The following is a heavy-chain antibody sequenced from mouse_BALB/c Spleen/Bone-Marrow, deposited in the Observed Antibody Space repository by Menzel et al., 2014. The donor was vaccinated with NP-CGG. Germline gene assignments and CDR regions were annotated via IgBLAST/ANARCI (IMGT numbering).Heavy chain of an antibody. CDR2: IDPANGNT. J-gene: IGHJ2*01. Sequence: EVQLQQSGAELAKPGASVKLSCTASGFNIXDTYMHWVKQRPKQGLEWIGRIDPANGNTKYDPKFQGKATITADTSSNTAYLQLSSLTSEDTAVYYCARYYYGSSLFDYWGQGTTLTVSS. CDR3: ARYYYGSSLFDY. V-gene: IGHV14-3*02. CDR1: GFNIXDTY. D-gene: IGHD1-1*01.